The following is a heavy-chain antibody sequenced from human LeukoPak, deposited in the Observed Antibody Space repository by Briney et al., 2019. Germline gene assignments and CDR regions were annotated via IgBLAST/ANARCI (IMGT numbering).Heavy chain of an antibody. D-gene: IGHD3-3*01. CDR2: IYHSGRT. Sequence: SETLSLTCTVSGNSISSGYYWGWIRQPPGKGLEWIGSIYHSGRTYYNPSLKSRVTISVDTSKNQFSLKLSSVTAADTAVYYCARDTGYSSDFWSGYGGYYFDYWGQGTLVTVSS. CDR3: ARDTGYSSDFWSGYGGYYFDY. V-gene: IGHV4-38-2*02. CDR1: GNSISSGYY. J-gene: IGHJ4*02.